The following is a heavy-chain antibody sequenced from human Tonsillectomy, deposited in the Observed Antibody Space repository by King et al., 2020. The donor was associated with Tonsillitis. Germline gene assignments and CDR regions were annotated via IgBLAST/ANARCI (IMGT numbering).Heavy chain of an antibody. CDR3: ARDCPDGSGSYFPYYYYYYMDV. Sequence: VQLVESGGGVVQPGRSLRLSCAASGFTFSSYGMHWVRQAPGKGLEWVAVIWYDGSNKYYADSVKGRFTISRDNSKNTLYLQMNSLRAEDTAVYYCARDCPDGSGSYFPYYYYYYMDVWGKGTTVTVSS. CDR2: IWYDGSNK. J-gene: IGHJ6*03. D-gene: IGHD3-10*01. V-gene: IGHV3-33*01. CDR1: GFTFSSYG.